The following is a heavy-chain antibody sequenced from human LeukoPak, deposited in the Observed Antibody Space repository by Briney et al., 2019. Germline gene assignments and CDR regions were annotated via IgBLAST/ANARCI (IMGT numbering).Heavy chain of an antibody. J-gene: IGHJ3*01. V-gene: IGHV3-53*01. CDR1: GFTVSSNY. Sequence: GGSLRLSCAASGFTVSSNYMSWVRQASGKGLEWVSVIYSDGSTYYADSVKGRFTISRDNPKDTVYLQMNSLRAEDTAIYYCARDIELSTWGLGTMVTVSS. CDR2: IYSDGST. D-gene: IGHD3-16*02. CDR3: ARDIELST.